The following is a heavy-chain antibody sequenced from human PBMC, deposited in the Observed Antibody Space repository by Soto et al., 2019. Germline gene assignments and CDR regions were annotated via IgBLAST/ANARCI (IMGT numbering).Heavy chain of an antibody. V-gene: IGHV1-18*01. Sequence: ASVKVSCKASGYTFTSYGISWVRQAPGQGLEWMGWISAYNGNTNYAQKLQGRVTMTTDTSASTAYMELRSLRSDDTAVYYCARAGAGLDAFDIGGKGKMATLSS. CDR3: ARAGAGLDAFDI. J-gene: IGHJ3*02. CDR1: GYTFTSYG. D-gene: IGHD6-19*01. CDR2: ISAYNGNT.